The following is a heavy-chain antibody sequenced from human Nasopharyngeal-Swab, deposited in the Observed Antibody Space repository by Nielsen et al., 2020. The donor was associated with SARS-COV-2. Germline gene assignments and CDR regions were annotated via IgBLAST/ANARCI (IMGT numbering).Heavy chain of an antibody. Sequence: WGRQAPGQGLEWMGWINTNTGNPTYAQGFTGRFVFSLDTSVSTAYLQISSLKAEDTAVYYCARGGVAGTGYGMDVWGQGTTVTVSS. CDR2: INTNTGNP. CDR3: ARGGVAGTGYGMDV. D-gene: IGHD6-19*01. V-gene: IGHV7-4-1*02. J-gene: IGHJ6*02.